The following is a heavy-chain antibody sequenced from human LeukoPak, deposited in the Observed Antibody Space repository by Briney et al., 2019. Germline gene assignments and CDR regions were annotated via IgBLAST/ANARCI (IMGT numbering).Heavy chain of an antibody. J-gene: IGHJ5*02. Sequence: GRSLRLSCAASGFTFSSYAMHWVRQAPGKGLEWVANIKQDGSEKYYVDSVKGRFTISRDNAKNSLYLQMNSLRAEDTAVYYCARDHVAGGSGSYYHSPWGQGTLVTVSS. D-gene: IGHD3-10*01. CDR1: GFTFSSYA. CDR2: IKQDGSEK. CDR3: ARDHVAGGSGSYYHSP. V-gene: IGHV3-7*03.